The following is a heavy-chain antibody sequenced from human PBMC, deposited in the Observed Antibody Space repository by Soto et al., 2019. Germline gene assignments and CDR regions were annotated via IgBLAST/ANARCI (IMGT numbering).Heavy chain of an antibody. CDR1: GGSISSGGYY. Sequence: SETLSLTCTVSGGSISSGGYYWSWIRQHPGKGLEWIGYIYYSGSTYYNPSLKSRVTISVDTSKNQFSLKLSSVTAADTAVYYCARAPIAVAGNAAFDIWGQGTMVTV. D-gene: IGHD6-19*01. CDR2: IYYSGST. V-gene: IGHV4-31*03. CDR3: ARAPIAVAGNAAFDI. J-gene: IGHJ3*02.